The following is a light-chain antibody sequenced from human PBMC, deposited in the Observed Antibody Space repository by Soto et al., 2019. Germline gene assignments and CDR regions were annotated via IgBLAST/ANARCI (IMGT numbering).Light chain of an antibody. J-gene: IGKJ4*01. V-gene: IGKV4-1*01. Sequence: DIVMTQSPDSLAVSLGERATINCKSSQSILYRSNNDNYLAWYQQRPGQPPKLLIYWASTRESGVPDRFSGSGSGTDFPLTISSLQAEDVAVYYCQQYYSPPLTFGGGTKVEIK. CDR3: QQYYSPPLT. CDR1: QSILYRSNNDNY. CDR2: WAS.